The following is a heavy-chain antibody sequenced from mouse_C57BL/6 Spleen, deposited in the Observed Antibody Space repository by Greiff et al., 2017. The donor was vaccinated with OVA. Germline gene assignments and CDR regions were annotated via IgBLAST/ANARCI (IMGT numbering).Heavy chain of an antibody. V-gene: IGHV1-18*01. CDR3: ARTGYGSSMGFAY. J-gene: IGHJ3*01. D-gene: IGHD1-1*01. CDR2: INPNNGGT. CDR1: GYTFTDYN. Sequence: EVQRVESGPELVKPGASVKIPCKASGYTFTDYNMDWVKQSHGKSLEWIGDINPNNGGTIYNQKFKGKATLTVDKSSSTAYMELRSLTSEDTAVYYCARTGYGSSMGFAYWGQGTLVTVSA.